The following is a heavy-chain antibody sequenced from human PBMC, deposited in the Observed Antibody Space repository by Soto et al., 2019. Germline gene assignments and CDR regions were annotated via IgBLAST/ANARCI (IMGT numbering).Heavy chain of an antibody. V-gene: IGHV1-46*01. D-gene: IGHD3-22*01. CDR2: INPSGGST. Sequence: ASVKVSCKACGYTFTSYYMHWVRQAPGQGLEWMGIINPSGGSTSYAQKFQGRVTMTRDTSTSTVYMELSSLRSEDTAVYYCARNYYDSSGYYVNSYGIDVWGQGTTVIVSS. CDR1: GYTFTSYY. J-gene: IGHJ6*02. CDR3: ARNYYDSSGYYVNSYGIDV.